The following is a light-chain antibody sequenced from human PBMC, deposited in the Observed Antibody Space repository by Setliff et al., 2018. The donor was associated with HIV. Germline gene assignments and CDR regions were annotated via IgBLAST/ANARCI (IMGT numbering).Light chain of an antibody. CDR2: EVN. CDR3: SSYTRGATYV. V-gene: IGLV2-14*01. CDR1: SSDVGAYNF. Sequence: QSPLAQPASVSGSPGQSITFSCTGTSSDVGAYNFVSWYQQHPGRAPKLVIYEVNRRPSGVSNRFSGSKSGDTASLTISGLQAEDEADYYCSSYTRGATYVFGSGTKVTVL. J-gene: IGLJ1*01.